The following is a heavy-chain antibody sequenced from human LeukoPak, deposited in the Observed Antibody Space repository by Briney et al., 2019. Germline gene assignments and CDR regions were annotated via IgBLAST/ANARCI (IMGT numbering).Heavy chain of an antibody. V-gene: IGHV3-30*04. CDR3: AKAGIAAAGWFDP. D-gene: IGHD6-13*01. Sequence: GGSLRLSCAASGFTFSSYAMHWVRQAPGKGLEWVAVISYDGSNKYYADSVKGRFTISRDNSKNTLYLQMNSLRAEDTAVYYCAKAGIAAAGWFDPWGQGTLVTVSS. J-gene: IGHJ5*02. CDR1: GFTFSSYA. CDR2: ISYDGSNK.